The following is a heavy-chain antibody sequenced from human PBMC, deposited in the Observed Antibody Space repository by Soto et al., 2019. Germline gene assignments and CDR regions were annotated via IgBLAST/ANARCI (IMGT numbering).Heavy chain of an antibody. CDR3: AKDAPGSGWLSDY. D-gene: IGHD3-22*01. V-gene: IGHV3-23*01. CDR1: GFTFMTYA. Sequence: GGSLRLSCASSGFTFMTYAMSWVRQAPGKGLEWVSTISGNGGTSYADFVRGRFTISRDNSKNTLYLQMNSLRAEDTAIYYCAKDAPGSGWLSDYWGQGTRVTVSS. CDR2: ISGNGGT. J-gene: IGHJ4*02.